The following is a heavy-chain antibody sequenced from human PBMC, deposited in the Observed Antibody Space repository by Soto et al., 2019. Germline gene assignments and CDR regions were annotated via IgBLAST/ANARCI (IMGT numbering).Heavy chain of an antibody. Sequence: EVQLVESGGGLVQPGGSLRLSCATSGFTFGNYWMYWVRQAPGKGLVWVSRIHSDGKITTYADSVKGRFTISRDIAKNTLYLQMNSLRAEDTAMYYCARGRGSFHVDFWGQGTLVTVSS. CDR3: ARGRGSFHVDF. CDR2: IHSDGKIT. J-gene: IGHJ4*02. V-gene: IGHV3-74*01. CDR1: GFTFGNYW. D-gene: IGHD1-26*01.